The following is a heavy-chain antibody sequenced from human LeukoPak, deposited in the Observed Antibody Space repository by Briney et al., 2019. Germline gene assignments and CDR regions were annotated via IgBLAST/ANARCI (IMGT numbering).Heavy chain of an antibody. CDR3: ARDPDSSGYYLYYFDY. CDR2: INAGNGNT. Sequence: GASVKVSCKASGYTFTSYAMHWVRPAPGQRLEWMGWINAGNGNTKYSQKFQGRVTITGDTSASTAYMELSSLRSEDTAVYYCARDPDSSGYYLYYFDYWGQGTLVTVSS. D-gene: IGHD3-22*01. V-gene: IGHV1-3*01. J-gene: IGHJ4*02. CDR1: GYTFTSYA.